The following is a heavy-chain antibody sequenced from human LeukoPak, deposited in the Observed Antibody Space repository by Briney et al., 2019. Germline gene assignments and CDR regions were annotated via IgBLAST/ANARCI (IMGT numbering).Heavy chain of an antibody. CDR2: IYHSGST. CDR1: GGSISSGGYS. D-gene: IGHD3-9*01. CDR3: ARGFDILTGSLLLEDVFDI. Sequence: PSETLSLTCAVSGGSISSGGYSWNWIRQPPGKGLEWIGYIYHSGSTYYNPSLKSRVTISIDRSKNQFSLKLSSVTAADTAVYYCARGFDILTGSLLLEDVFDIWGQGTMVTVSS. J-gene: IGHJ3*02. V-gene: IGHV4-30-2*01.